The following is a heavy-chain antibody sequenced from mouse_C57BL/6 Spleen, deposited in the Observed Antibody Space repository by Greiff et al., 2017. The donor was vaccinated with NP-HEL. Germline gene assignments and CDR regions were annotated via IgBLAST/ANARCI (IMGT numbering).Heavy chain of an antibody. CDR2: IGPEDGDT. D-gene: IGHD1-1*01. Sequence: VQLQQSGAELVRPGASVKLSCTASGFNIKDYYMHWVKQRPEQGLEWIGRIGPEDGDTEYAPKFQGKATMTADKSSNTAYLQLSSLTSAGTAVYYCTTPYPLSSYYFVYWGQGTTLTVSS. V-gene: IGHV14-1*01. CDR3: TTPYPLSSYYFVY. CDR1: GFNIKDYY. J-gene: IGHJ2*01.